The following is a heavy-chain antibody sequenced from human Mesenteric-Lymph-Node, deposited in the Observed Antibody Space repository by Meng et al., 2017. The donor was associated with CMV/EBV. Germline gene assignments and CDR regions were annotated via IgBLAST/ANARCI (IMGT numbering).Heavy chain of an antibody. CDR3: ARDRRGYCDSTTCYRVFDY. CDR2: ITHSGST. V-gene: IGHV4-34*01. CDR1: GGSFSGYY. J-gene: IGHJ4*02. Sequence: GSLRLSCAAYGGSFSGYYWSWIRQTPAKGLERIGEITHSGSTSYNPSLKSRVIMSVDTPKNQFSLKLSSVTAADTAVYYCARDRRGYCDSTTCYRVFDYWAQGTLVTVSS. D-gene: IGHD2-2*02.